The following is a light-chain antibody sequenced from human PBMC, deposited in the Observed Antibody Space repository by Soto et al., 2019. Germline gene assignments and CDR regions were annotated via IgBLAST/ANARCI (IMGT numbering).Light chain of an antibody. CDR2: VNSDGSH. J-gene: IGLJ2*01. CDR1: SGHSNYA. Sequence: QLVLTQSPSASASLGASVKLTCTLSSGHSNYAIAWHQQQPEKGPRYLMKVNSDGSHSKGDGIPDRFSGSNSGAERYLTISSLHSEDEADYYCQTWGTGIVVFGGGTKLTVL. CDR3: QTWGTGIVV. V-gene: IGLV4-69*01.